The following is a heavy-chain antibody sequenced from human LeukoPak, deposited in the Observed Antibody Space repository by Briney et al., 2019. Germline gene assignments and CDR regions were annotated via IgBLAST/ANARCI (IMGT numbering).Heavy chain of an antibody. V-gene: IGHV3-7*01. CDR2: INEDGSDK. CDR1: GFIFSTSW. Sequence: PGGSLRLSCAASGFIFSTSWMNWVRQAPGKGLEWVANINEDGSDKFYVDSVKGRFTISRDNAKNSLYLQMNSLRAEDTAVYYCARDNQYSSGWFDYWGQGTLVTVSS. J-gene: IGHJ4*02. D-gene: IGHD6-19*01. CDR3: ARDNQYSSGWFDY.